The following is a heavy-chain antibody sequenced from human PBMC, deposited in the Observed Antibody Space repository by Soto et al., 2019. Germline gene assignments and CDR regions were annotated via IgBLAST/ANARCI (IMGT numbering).Heavy chain of an antibody. D-gene: IGHD6-13*01. J-gene: IGHJ4*02. CDR3: ARSPRSSPYFDY. V-gene: IGHV5-51*01. CDR2: IYPGDSET. Sequence: TGESLKISCQCSGYTLSNFWIAWVRQLPGQGLEWMGIIYPGDSETRYSPSFHGKVTISADRSIGTAYLQWSSLEASDSGFYFCARSPRSSPYFDYWGQGALVTVSS. CDR1: GYTLSNFW.